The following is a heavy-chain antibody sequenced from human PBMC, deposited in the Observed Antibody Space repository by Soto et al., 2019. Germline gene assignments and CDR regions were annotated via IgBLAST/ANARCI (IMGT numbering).Heavy chain of an antibody. J-gene: IGHJ6*02. CDR3: ARGADYYYGMDV. Sequence: GGSLRLSFAASGFTFDDYGMSCVRQAPGKGMEWVSGINWNGGRKGYAESVKGRFTISRDNEKNSLYMKMKSLREEDKELYYCARGADYYYGMDVWGQGTTVTVSS. CDR2: INWNGGRK. V-gene: IGHV3-20*03. CDR1: GFTFDDYG.